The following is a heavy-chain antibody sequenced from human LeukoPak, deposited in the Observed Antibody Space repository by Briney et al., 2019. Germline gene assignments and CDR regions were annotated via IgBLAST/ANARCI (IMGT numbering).Heavy chain of an antibody. Sequence: GGSLRLSCAASGFIFSSYGMHWVRQAPGKGLEWVAVIWYDGSNKLYADSVRGRFTISRDNSKNTLYLQMNSLRAEDTAVYYCAKDLSDYGDRRQPNCFDPWGQGTLVTVSS. CDR3: AKDLSDYGDRRQPNCFDP. V-gene: IGHV3-33*06. D-gene: IGHD4-17*01. CDR1: GFIFSSYG. J-gene: IGHJ5*02. CDR2: IWYDGSNK.